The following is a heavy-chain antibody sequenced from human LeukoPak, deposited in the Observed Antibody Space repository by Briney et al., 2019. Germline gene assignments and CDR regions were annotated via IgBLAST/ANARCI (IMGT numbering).Heavy chain of an antibody. CDR1: GFTFSDQY. CDR3: AKLGGQEVYNYYVAV. CDR2: NRDKASGHTT. V-gene: IGHV3-72*01. Sequence: PGGSLRLSCAASGFTFSDQYMDWVRQTPGKGLEWVGRNRDKASGHTTEYAASVKGRFSISRDDSKNSVHLQMNSLRAEDTALYYCAKLGGQEVYNYYVAVWGKGTTVAVSS. J-gene: IGHJ6*03. D-gene: IGHD3-16*01.